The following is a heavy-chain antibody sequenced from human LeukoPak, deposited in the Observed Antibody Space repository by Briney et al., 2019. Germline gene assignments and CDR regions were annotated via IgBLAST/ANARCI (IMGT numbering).Heavy chain of an antibody. CDR2: ISSSSSYI. Sequence: GGSLRLSCAASGFTFSSYSMNWVRQAPGKGLEWVSCISSSSSYIYYAESVKGRFTISRDNAKTSLYLQMNSLRAEDTAVYYCARDSVGYYGSGSYYKFDYWGQGTLVTVSS. D-gene: IGHD3-10*01. CDR1: GFTFSSYS. CDR3: ARDSVGYYGSGSYYKFDY. J-gene: IGHJ4*02. V-gene: IGHV3-21*01.